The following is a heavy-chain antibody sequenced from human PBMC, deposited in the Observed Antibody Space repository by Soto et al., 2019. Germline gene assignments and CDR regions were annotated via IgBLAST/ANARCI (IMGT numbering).Heavy chain of an antibody. V-gene: IGHV4-39*01. Sequence: PSETLSLTCTVSGFSISTSSYYWGWIRQPPGKGLEWIGSIYYSGSTYYNPSLKSRVTISVDTSKNQFSLKLSSVTAADTAVYYCARDYDSSGDYWGQGTLVTVSS. J-gene: IGHJ4*02. CDR1: GFSISTSSYY. CDR2: IYYSGST. D-gene: IGHD3-22*01. CDR3: ARDYDSSGDY.